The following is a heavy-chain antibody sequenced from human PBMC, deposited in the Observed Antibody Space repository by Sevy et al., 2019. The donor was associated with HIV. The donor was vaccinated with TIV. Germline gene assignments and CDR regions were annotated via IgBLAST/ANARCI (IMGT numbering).Heavy chain of an antibody. CDR3: ARRLTTADSWGDCDH. J-gene: IGHJ4*02. CDR2: ISGTDDAT. V-gene: IGHV3-23*01. CDR1: GFTFDNYV. Sequence: GGSLRLSCAASGFTFDNYVMNWVRQAPGKGLEWVSTISGTDDATYYADSVKGRFTISRDNSKNTLYLQMNSLRAEDTAVYYCARRLTTADSWGDCDHWGQGTLVTVSS. D-gene: IGHD1-1*01.